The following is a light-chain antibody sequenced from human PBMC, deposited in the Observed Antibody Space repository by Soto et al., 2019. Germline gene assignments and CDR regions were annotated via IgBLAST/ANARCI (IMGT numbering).Light chain of an antibody. J-gene: IGLJ1*01. Sequence: QSVLTQPASVSGSPGQSITISCTGTSSDVGGYNYVSWYQQFPDKAPKLMIFEVSNRPSGVSNRFSGSKSGNTASLTISGLQAEDEADYYCSSYAGSSNVFGTGTKVTVL. CDR1: SSDVGGYNY. V-gene: IGLV2-14*01. CDR3: SSYAGSSNV. CDR2: EVS.